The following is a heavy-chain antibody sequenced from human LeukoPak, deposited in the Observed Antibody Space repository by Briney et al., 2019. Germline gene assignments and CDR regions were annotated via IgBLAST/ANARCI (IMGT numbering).Heavy chain of an antibody. J-gene: IGHJ4*02. Sequence: ASVKVSCKASGYTFTGYYMHWVRQAPGQGLEWMGWIDPNSGGTNYAQKFQGRVTMTRDTSISTAYMELSRLRSDDTAVYYCARDRVVGAPHAADYWGQGTLVTVSS. D-gene: IGHD2-15*01. CDR2: IDPNSGGT. CDR1: GYTFTGYY. CDR3: ARDRVVGAPHAADY. V-gene: IGHV1-2*02.